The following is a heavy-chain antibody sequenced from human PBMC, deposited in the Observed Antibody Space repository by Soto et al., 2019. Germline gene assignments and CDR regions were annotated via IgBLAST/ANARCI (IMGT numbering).Heavy chain of an antibody. CDR3: ARDKPNYYDSSGYLGAFDI. CDR1: GFTFSSYG. J-gene: IGHJ3*02. V-gene: IGHV3-33*01. CDR2: IWYDGSNK. D-gene: IGHD3-22*01. Sequence: PGGSLRLSCAASGFTFSSYGMHWVRQAPGKGLEWVAVIWYDGSNKYYADSVKGRFTISRDNSKNTLYLQMNSLRAEDTAVYYCARDKPNYYDSSGYLGAFDIWGQGTMVTVSS.